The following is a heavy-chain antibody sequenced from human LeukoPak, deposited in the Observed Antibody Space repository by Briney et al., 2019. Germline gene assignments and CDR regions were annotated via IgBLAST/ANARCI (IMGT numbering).Heavy chain of an antibody. CDR3: ARGGRGYSYGYRNWFDP. D-gene: IGHD5-18*01. CDR1: GGSFSGYY. J-gene: IGHJ5*02. CDR2: INHSGST. V-gene: IGHV4-34*01. Sequence: PSETLSLTCAVYGGSFSGYYWSWIRQPPGKGLEWIGEINHSGSTNYNPSLKSRVTISVDTSKNQFSLKLSSVTAADTAVYYCARGGRGYSYGYRNWFDPWGQGTLVTVSS.